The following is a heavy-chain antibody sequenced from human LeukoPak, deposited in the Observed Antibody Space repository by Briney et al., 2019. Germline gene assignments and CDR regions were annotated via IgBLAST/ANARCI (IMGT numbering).Heavy chain of an antibody. V-gene: IGHV3-20*04. D-gene: IGHD3-22*01. CDR1: GLTFDDYG. J-gene: IGHJ4*02. CDR3: ARDFSYYYDSSGSFDY. Sequence: GGSLRLSCAASGLTFDDYGMSWVRQAPGKGLEWGSGINWNGGSTGYADSVKGRFTISRDNAKNSLYLQMNSLRAEDTALYYCARDFSYYYDSSGSFDYWGQGTLVTVSS. CDR2: INWNGGST.